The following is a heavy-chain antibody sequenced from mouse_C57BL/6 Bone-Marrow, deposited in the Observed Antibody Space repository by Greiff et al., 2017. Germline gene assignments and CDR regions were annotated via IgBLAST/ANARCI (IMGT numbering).Heavy chain of an antibody. CDR1: GYTFTSYW. CDR2: IYPGSGST. J-gene: IGHJ4*01. D-gene: IGHD1-1*01. Sequence: VPLQQPGAELVKPGASVKMSCKASGYTFTSYWITWVKQRPGQGLAWIGDIYPGSGSTYYNEQFKSKATLTVTTSSSTAYMPLRSLTSVDSAVYYSARWGITTVVEAMDYWGQGTSVTVSS. CDR3: ARWGITTVVEAMDY. V-gene: IGHV1-55*01.